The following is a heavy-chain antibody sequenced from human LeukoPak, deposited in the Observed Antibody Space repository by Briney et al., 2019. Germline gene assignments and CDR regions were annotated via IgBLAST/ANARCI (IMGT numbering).Heavy chain of an antibody. CDR1: GYTFTGYY. Sequence: ASMTVSCKASGYTFTGYYMHWVRQAPGQGLEWMGWINPNSGGTNYAQKFQGRVTMTRDTSISTAYMELSRLRSDDTAVYYCARSFLSTGVDYWGQGTLVTVSS. CDR3: ARSFLSTGVDY. V-gene: IGHV1-2*02. D-gene: IGHD2/OR15-2a*01. J-gene: IGHJ4*02. CDR2: INPNSGGT.